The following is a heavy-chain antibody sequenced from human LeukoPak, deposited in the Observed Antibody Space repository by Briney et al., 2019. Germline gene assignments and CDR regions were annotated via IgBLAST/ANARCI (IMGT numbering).Heavy chain of an antibody. D-gene: IGHD2/OR15-2a*01. CDR2: ISSSSSTI. Sequence: GGSLRLSCAAPGFTFSSYIMNWVRQAPGKGLDWVSYISSSSSTIYYADSVKGRFTISRDNAKNSLYLQMNSLRAEDTAVYYCARDWFHAIDYWGQGTLVTVSS. J-gene: IGHJ4*02. CDR3: ARDWFHAIDY. CDR1: GFTFSSYI. V-gene: IGHV3-48*01.